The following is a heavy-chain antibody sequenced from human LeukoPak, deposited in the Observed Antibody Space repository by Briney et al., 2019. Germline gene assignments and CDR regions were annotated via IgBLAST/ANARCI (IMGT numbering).Heavy chain of an antibody. Sequence: PGGSLRLSCAASGFTFSNYAMSWVRQAPGKGLEWVSAISDSGGNTYYADSVKGRFTISRDNSKNTLYLQMSSLRAEDTAVYYCAKDVRGYCSGGRCYGWFDPWGREPWSPSPQ. CDR1: GFTFSNYA. D-gene: IGHD2-15*01. CDR2: ISDSGGNT. J-gene: IGHJ5*02. CDR3: AKDVRGYCSGGRCYGWFDP. V-gene: IGHV3-23*01.